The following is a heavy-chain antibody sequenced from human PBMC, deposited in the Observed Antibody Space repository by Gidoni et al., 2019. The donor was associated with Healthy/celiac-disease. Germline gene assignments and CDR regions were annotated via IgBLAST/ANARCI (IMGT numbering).Heavy chain of an antibody. D-gene: IGHD3-16*01. Sequence: GYGLEWIGSIYYSGSTYYNPSLKSRVTISVDTSKNQFSLKLSSVTAADTAVYYCARLSLKGWYFDLWGRGTLVTVSS. V-gene: IGHV4-39*01. J-gene: IGHJ2*01. CDR2: IYYSGST. CDR3: ARLSLKGWYFDL.